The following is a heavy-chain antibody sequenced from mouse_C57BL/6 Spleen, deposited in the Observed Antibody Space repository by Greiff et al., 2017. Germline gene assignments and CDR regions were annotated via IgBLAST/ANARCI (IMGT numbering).Heavy chain of an antibody. CDR3: VRQGTAQATWFAY. D-gene: IGHD3-2*02. J-gene: IGHJ3*01. CDR2: IRSKSNNYAT. CDR1: GFSFNTYA. Sequence: EVKLVESGGGLVQPKGSLKLSCAASGFSFNTYAMNWVRQAPGKGLEWVARIRSKSNNYATYYADSVKDRFTISRDDSESMLYLQMNNLKTEDTAMYYCVRQGTAQATWFAYWGQGTLVTVSA. V-gene: IGHV10-1*01.